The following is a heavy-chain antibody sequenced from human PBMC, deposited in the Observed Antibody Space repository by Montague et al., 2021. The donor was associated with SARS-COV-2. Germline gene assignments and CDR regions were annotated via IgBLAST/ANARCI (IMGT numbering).Heavy chain of an antibody. CDR2: IYYSGST. V-gene: IGHV4-59*08. CDR1: GGSISNYY. CDR3: ARRAYSSSWYYFDY. D-gene: IGHD6-13*01. Sequence: SETLSLTCTVSGGSISNYYWSWIRQPPGKGLEWIGYIYYSGSTNYNPSLKSRVTISVDTSKNQFSLKLSSVTAADTAVYYYARRAYSSSWYYFDYWGQGTLVTVSS. J-gene: IGHJ4*02.